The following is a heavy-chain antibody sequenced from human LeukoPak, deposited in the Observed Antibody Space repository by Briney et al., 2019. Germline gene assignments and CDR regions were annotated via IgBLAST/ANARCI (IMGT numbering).Heavy chain of an antibody. CDR1: GFTFSSYD. J-gene: IGHJ6*02. CDR2: IGTAGDT. D-gene: IGHD2-15*01. CDR3: ARDGGYCSGGSCYPEDYYYYGMDV. Sequence: GGSLRLSCAASGFTFSSYDMHWVRHATGKGLEWVSAIGTAGDTYYPGSVKGRFTISRENAKNSLYLQMNSLRAGDTAVYYCARDGGYCSGGSCYPEDYYYYGMDVWGQGTTVTVSS. V-gene: IGHV3-13*01.